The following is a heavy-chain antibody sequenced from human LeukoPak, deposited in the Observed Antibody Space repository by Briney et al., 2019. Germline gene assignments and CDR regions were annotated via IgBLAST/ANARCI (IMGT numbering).Heavy chain of an antibody. D-gene: IGHD5-18*01. J-gene: IGHJ6*02. CDR2: IYYSGST. Sequence: SETLYLTCTVSGGSISSGGYYWSWIRQHPGKGLEWIGYIYYSGSTYYNPSLKSRVTISVDTSKNQFSLKLSSVTAADTAVYYCARDSSYGDYYYGMDVWGQGTTVTVSS. CDR3: ARDSSYGDYYYGMDV. CDR1: GGSISSGGYY. V-gene: IGHV4-31*03.